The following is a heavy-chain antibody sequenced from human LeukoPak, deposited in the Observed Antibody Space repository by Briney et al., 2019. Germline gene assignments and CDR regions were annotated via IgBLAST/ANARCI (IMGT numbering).Heavy chain of an antibody. CDR2: FSASDGSR. CDR3: AKNIGGFDY. J-gene: IGHJ4*02. CDR1: GFSFSSYG. Sequence: PGRSLRLSCEASGFSFSSYGMSWVRQAPGEGLEWVSGFSASDGSRYYADSVKGRFTISRDNSKNTLYLQMNSLRAEDTAVYYCAKNIGGFDYWGQGTLVTVSS. V-gene: IGHV3-23*01. D-gene: IGHD4-23*01.